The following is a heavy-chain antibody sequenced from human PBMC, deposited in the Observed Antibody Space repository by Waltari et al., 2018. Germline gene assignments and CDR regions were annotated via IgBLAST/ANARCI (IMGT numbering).Heavy chain of an antibody. J-gene: IGHJ6*02. V-gene: IGHV3-30*03. CDR3: ARDYCDRTYCHGMDV. CDR2: ISYNERNI. Sequence: QVQLVESGGGVVQPGRSLRLSCAASEFTFSSYAMHWVRQAPGNGLEWVAVISYNERNIYYVDSVKGRFTNSRDNSKKTLYLQMNSLRAEDTAVYYCARDYCDRTYCHGMDVWGRGTTVTVSS. CDR1: EFTFSSYA. D-gene: IGHD3-22*01.